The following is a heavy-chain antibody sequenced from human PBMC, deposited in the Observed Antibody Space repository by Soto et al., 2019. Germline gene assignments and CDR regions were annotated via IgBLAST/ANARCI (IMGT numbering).Heavy chain of an antibody. J-gene: IGHJ4*02. CDR3: AKDLGVRYSSGWYVY. D-gene: IGHD6-19*01. Sequence: PGGSLRLPCAASGFTFSSYAMSWVRQAPGKGLEWVSAISGSGGSTYYADSVKGRFTISRDNSKNTLYLQMNSLRAEDTAVYYCAKDLGVRYSSGWYVYWGQGTLVTVSS. V-gene: IGHV3-23*01. CDR1: GFTFSSYA. CDR2: ISGSGGST.